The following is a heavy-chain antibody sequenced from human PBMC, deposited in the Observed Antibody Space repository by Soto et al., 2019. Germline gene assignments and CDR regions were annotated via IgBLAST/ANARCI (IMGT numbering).Heavy chain of an antibody. CDR3: ARDLSSIAAATRVGPHDAFDI. J-gene: IGHJ3*02. CDR2: IIPILGIA. Sequence: ASVKVSCKASGGTSSSYTISWVRQAPGQGLEWMGRIIPILGIANYAQKFQGRVTITADKSTSTAYMELSSLRSEDTAVYYCARDLSSIAAATRVGPHDAFDIWGQGTMVTVSS. V-gene: IGHV1-69*04. CDR1: GGTSSSYT. D-gene: IGHD6-13*01.